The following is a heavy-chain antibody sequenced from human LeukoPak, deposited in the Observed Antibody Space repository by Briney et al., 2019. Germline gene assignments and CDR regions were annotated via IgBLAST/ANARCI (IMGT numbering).Heavy chain of an antibody. Sequence: GGSLRLTCAASGLTFSTYGMSWVRQAPGKGLEWVVNIKQDGSDKYYVDSVKGRFTISRDNAKNSLYLQMNSLRAEDTAVYYSAREARRESSIWFVEYWGQRTQVTVSS. CDR1: GLTFSTYG. CDR3: AREARRESSIWFVEY. D-gene: IGHD2-2*01. V-gene: IGHV3-7*01. CDR2: IKQDGSDK. J-gene: IGHJ4*02.